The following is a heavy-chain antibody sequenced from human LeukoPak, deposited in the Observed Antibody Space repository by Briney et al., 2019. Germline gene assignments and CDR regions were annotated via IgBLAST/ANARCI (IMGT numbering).Heavy chain of an antibody. D-gene: IGHD6-13*01. Sequence: ASVKVSCKGSGYTVTRYGISWVRQAPGEGLEWMGWISADNGNTNYEQKFQGRVTMTTDTSTNTAYMELRSLRSDDTAVYYCARGPRRQQLVRDNWFDPWGHGTLVTVSS. V-gene: IGHV1-18*04. CDR2: ISADNGNT. CDR1: GYTVTRYG. J-gene: IGHJ5*02. CDR3: ARGPRRQQLVRDNWFDP.